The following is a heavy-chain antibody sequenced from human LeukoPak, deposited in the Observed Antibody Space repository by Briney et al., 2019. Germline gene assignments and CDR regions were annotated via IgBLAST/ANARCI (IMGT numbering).Heavy chain of an antibody. J-gene: IGHJ4*02. D-gene: IGHD1-26*01. V-gene: IGHV3-30*02. Sequence: GGSLRLSCAASGFTFSSYGMHWVRQAPGKGLEWVAFIRYDGSNKYYADSVKGRFTISRDNSKNTLYLQMSSLRAEDTAVYYCAKDASGSYYSFDYRGQGTLVTVSS. CDR3: AKDASGSYYSFDY. CDR2: IRYDGSNK. CDR1: GFTFSSYG.